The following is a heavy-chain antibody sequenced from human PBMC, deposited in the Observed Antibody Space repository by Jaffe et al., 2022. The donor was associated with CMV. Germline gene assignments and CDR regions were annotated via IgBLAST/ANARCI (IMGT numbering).Heavy chain of an antibody. CDR1: GFIFSNYA. D-gene: IGHD6-13*01. Sequence: QVQLVESGGGVVQPGRSLRLSCGASGFIFSNYAMHWVRQVPGKGLQWVAIIWSDGSVTDYSDSVKGRFTISRDNSENTLYLQMSDLTADDTAVYFCARDDREQQPWAFSRDGYSMDVWGQGTTVTVSS. CDR3: ARDDREQQPWAFSRDGYSMDV. V-gene: IGHV3-33*01. J-gene: IGHJ6*02. CDR2: IWSDGSVT.